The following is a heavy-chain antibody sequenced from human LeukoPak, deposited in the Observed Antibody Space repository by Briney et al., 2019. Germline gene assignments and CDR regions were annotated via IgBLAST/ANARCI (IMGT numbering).Heavy chain of an antibody. D-gene: IGHD6-13*01. Sequence: SETLSLTCTVSGYSISSGYYWGWLRQPPGRGLEWIGTIYHSGSTYYNPSLKSRVTISVDTSKNQFSLKLSSVTAADTAVYFCARAYSSSWYFNWFDPWGQGTLVTVSS. CDR2: IYHSGST. CDR3: ARAYSSSWYFNWFDP. V-gene: IGHV4-38-2*02. CDR1: GYSISSGYY. J-gene: IGHJ5*02.